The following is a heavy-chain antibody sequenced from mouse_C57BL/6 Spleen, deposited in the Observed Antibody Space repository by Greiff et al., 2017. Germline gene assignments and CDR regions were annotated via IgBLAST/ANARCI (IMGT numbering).Heavy chain of an antibody. D-gene: IGHD2-3*01. CDR1: GYTFTSYG. J-gene: IGHJ4*01. Sequence: VQLQQSGAELARPGASVKLSCKASGYTFTSYGISWVKQRTGQGLEWIGEIYPRSGNTYYNEKFKGKATLTADKSSSTAYMELRSLTSEDSAVYFCARDIYEGYYVYYAMDYWGQGTSVTVSS. V-gene: IGHV1-81*01. CDR2: IYPRSGNT. CDR3: ARDIYEGYYVYYAMDY.